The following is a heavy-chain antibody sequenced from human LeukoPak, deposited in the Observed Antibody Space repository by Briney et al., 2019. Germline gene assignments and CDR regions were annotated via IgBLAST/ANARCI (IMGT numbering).Heavy chain of an antibody. CDR2: INHSGST. V-gene: IGHV4-34*01. CDR3: ARGATVIPNYYYYYMDV. Sequence: SETLSLTCAVYGGSFSGYYWGWIRQPPGKGLEWIGEINHSGSTNYNPSLKSRVTISVDTSKNQFSLKLSSVTAADTAVYYCARGATVIPNYYYYYMDVWGKGTTVTVSS. D-gene: IGHD4-11*01. CDR1: GGSFSGYY. J-gene: IGHJ6*03.